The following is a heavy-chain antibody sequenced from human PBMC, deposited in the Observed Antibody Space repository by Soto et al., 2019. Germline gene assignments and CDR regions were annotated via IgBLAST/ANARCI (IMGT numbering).Heavy chain of an antibody. CDR3: ARLSLYSGYEFGGFDY. CDR1: GYSFTSYW. CDR2: IYPGDSDT. V-gene: IGHV5-51*01. D-gene: IGHD5-12*01. Sequence: GESLKISCKGSGYSFTSYWIGWVRQMPGKGLEWMGIIYPGDSDTRYSPSFQGQVTISADKSISTAYLQWSSLKASDTAMYYCARLSLYSGYEFGGFDYWGQGTLVTVSS. J-gene: IGHJ4*02.